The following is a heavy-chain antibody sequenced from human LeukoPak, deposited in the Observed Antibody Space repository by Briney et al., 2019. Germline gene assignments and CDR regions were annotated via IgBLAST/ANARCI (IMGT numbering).Heavy chain of an antibody. D-gene: IGHD2-8*01. J-gene: IGHJ3*02. CDR2: ISYDGSNK. Sequence: GGSLRLSCAASGFTFSSYAMHWVRQAPGKGLEWVAVISYDGSNKYYADSVKGRFTISRDNSKNTLYLQMNSLRAEDTAVYYCARDGVEPDAFDIWGQGTMVTVSS. CDR3: ARDGVEPDAFDI. V-gene: IGHV3-30*04. CDR1: GFTFSSYA.